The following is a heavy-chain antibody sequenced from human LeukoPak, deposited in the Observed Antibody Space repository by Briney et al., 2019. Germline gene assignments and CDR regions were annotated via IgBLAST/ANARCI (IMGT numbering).Heavy chain of an antibody. J-gene: IGHJ4*02. V-gene: IGHV4-59*01. Sequence: SETLSLTCTVSGGSISSYYWSWIRQPPGKGLEWIGYIYYSGSTNYNPSLKRRVTISVDTSKNQFSLKLRSVTAADTAVYYCARGSPVYDILTGYALDYWGQRTLLSVCS. CDR1: GGSISSYY. CDR3: ARGSPVYDILTGYALDY. D-gene: IGHD3-9*01. CDR2: IYYSGST.